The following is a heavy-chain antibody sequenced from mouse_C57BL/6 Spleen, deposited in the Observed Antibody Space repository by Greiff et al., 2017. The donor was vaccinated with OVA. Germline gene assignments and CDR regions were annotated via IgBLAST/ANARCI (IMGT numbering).Heavy chain of an antibody. CDR3: AREDYGGYYAMDY. D-gene: IGHD2-4*01. CDR1: GYSITSGYY. V-gene: IGHV3-6*01. CDR2: ISYDGSN. Sequence: EVKLQESGPGLVKPSQSLSLTCSVTGYSITSGYYWNWIRQFPGNKLEWMGYISYDGSNNYNPSLKNRISINRDTSKNQFFLKLNSVTTEDTATYYCAREDYGGYYAMDYWGQGTSVTVSS. J-gene: IGHJ4*01.